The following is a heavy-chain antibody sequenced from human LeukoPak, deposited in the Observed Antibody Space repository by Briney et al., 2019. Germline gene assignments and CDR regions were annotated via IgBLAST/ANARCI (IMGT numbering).Heavy chain of an antibody. CDR2: INTNTGNP. CDR3: AREGDSSWGYFDY. Sequence: ASVKVSCKASGYTFTSYAMNWVRQAPGQGLEWMGWINTNTGNPKYAQGFPGRVIFSLDTSVSTAYLQLRSLKAEDTAVYYCAREGDSSWGYFDYWGQATLVTVSS. V-gene: IGHV7-4-1*02. CDR1: GYTFTSYA. J-gene: IGHJ4*02. D-gene: IGHD3-22*01.